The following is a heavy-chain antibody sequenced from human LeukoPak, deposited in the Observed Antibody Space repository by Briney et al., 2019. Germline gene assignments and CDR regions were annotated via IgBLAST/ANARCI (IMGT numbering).Heavy chain of an antibody. CDR2: ISSSGSTT. V-gene: IGHV3-11*01. J-gene: IGHJ6*02. D-gene: IGHD2-8*02. CDR1: GFTFSDYY. CDR3: AKDVWSYGMDV. Sequence: GGSLRLSCAASGFTFSDYYMSWIRQAPGKGLEWVSYISSSGSTTYYADSVKGRFTISRDNSKNRLYLQMNSLRAEDTAVYYCAKDVWSYGMDVWGQGTTVTVSS.